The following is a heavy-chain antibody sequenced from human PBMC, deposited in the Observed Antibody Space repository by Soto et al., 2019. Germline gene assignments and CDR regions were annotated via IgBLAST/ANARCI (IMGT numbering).Heavy chain of an antibody. D-gene: IGHD3-9*01. CDR2: ISGSGGST. J-gene: IGHJ4*02. Sequence: EVQLLESGGGLVQPGGSLRLSCAASGFTFSSYAMSWVRQAPGKGLEWVSAISGSGGSTYYADSVKGRFTICRDNSKNTLYLQMNSLRAEDTAEYYCATPPHYDILTGFDDYWGQGTLVTVSS. CDR1: GFTFSSYA. V-gene: IGHV3-23*01. CDR3: ATPPHYDILTGFDDY.